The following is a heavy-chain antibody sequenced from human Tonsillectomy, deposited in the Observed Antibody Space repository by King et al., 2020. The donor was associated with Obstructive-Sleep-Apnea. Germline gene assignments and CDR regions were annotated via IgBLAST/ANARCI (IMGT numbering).Heavy chain of an antibody. V-gene: IGHV4-39*07. CDR2: IYYSGST. J-gene: IGHJ3*02. CDR1: GGSISKSNYY. CDR3: ARGHYYDSSGYSGAFDI. D-gene: IGHD3-22*01. Sequence: QLQESGPGLVKPSETLSLTCTVSGGSISKSNYYWGWIRQPPGKGLEWIGSIYYSGSTYCNPSLKSRVTISVDTSKNQFSLKLSSVTAADTAVYYCARGHYYDSSGYSGAFDIWGQRTMVTVSS.